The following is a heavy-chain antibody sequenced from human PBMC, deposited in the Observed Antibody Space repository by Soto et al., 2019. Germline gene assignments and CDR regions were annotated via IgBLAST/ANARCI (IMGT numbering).Heavy chain of an antibody. V-gene: IGHV1-3*01. J-gene: IGHJ4*02. CDR1: FTSYA. D-gene: IGHD1-26*01. CDR3: ARDDSGFSGSHYIDYFNY. Sequence: FTSYAMHWVRQAPGQRLEWMGWINAGNGKTKYSQKFQGRVTFTRDTSAGTVYMQLSSLTSEDTAVYYCARDDSGFSGSHYIDYFNYWGQGALVTVSS. CDR2: INAGNGKT.